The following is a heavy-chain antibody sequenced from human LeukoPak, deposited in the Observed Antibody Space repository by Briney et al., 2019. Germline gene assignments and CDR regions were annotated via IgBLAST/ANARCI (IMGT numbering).Heavy chain of an antibody. CDR1: GGSFSGYY. V-gene: IGHV4-34*01. CDR2: INHSGST. CDR3: ARGNRGSGCSSTSCSPDFDY. D-gene: IGHD2-2*01. Sequence: SETLSLTCAVYGGSFSGYYWCWIRQPPGKGLEWIGEINHSGSTNYNPSLKSRVTISVDTSKNQFSLKLSSVTAADTAVYYCARGNRGSGCSSTSCSPDFDYWGQGTLVTVSS. J-gene: IGHJ4*02.